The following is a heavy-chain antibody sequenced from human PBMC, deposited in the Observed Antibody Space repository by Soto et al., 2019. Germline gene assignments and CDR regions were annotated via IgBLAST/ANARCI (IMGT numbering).Heavy chain of an antibody. CDR2: ITRDGYNK. D-gene: IGHD6-6*01. CDR1: GFIFKNYA. J-gene: IGHJ4*02. Sequence: QVQLVESGGGVVQPGRSLRLSCAGSGFIFKNYALNWVRQAPGKGLEWVASITRDGYNKYYADSVKGRFTISRDNSRDTLSLQMTALTMEDSSVYYCTKGSGGSSSVGMDYWGQGTRVTVSS. CDR3: TKGSGGSSSVGMDY. V-gene: IGHV3-30*04.